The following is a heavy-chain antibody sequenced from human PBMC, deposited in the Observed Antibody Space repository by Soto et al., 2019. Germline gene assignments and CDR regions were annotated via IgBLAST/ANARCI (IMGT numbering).Heavy chain of an antibody. V-gene: IGHV1-2*02. J-gene: IGHJ4*02. Sequence: ASVKVSCKTSGYTSSGHFMHWVRQAPGQRLEWMGWINPNNIGATNYAQMFQGRVTITRDTSINTVYMELSTLRSDDTAVYYCARRGFCNTTTRRAFDHWGQGTLVTVSS. CDR3: ARRGFCNTTTRRAFDH. CDR1: GYTSSGHF. D-gene: IGHD2-15*01. CDR2: INPNNIGAT.